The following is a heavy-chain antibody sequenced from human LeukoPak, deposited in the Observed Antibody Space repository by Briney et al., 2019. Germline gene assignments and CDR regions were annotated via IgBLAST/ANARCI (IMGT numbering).Heavy chain of an antibody. V-gene: IGHV3-21*01. J-gene: IGHJ6*02. CDR2: ISSSSSYI. D-gene: IGHD3-3*01. Sequence: GGSLRLSCAASGFTFSSYSMNWVRQAPGKGLEWVSSISSSSSYIYYADSVKGRFTISRDNAKNSLYLQMNSLRAEDTAVYYCARVRGSGYGYYYGLDVWGQGTTVTVSS. CDR1: GFTFSSYS. CDR3: ARVRGSGYGYYYGLDV.